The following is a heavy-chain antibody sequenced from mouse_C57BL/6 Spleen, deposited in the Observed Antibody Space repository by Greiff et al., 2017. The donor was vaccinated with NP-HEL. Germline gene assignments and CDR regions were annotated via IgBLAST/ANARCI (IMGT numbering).Heavy chain of an antibody. CDR2: IDAETGGT. CDR3: TRSVARNFDY. CDR1: GYTFTDYE. V-gene: IGHV1-15*01. D-gene: IGHD1-1*01. J-gene: IGHJ2*01. Sequence: VQLQQSGAELVRPGASVTLSCKASGYTFTDYEMHWVKQTPVHGLEWIGAIDAETGGTAYNQKFKGKAILTADKSSSTAYMELRSLTSEDSAVYYCTRSVARNFDYWGQGTTLTVSS.